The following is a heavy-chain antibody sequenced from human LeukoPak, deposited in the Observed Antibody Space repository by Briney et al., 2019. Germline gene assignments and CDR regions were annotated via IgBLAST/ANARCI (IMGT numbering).Heavy chain of an antibody. CDR1: GGTFSSYA. CDR2: IIPILGIA. V-gene: IGHV1-69*04. J-gene: IGHJ6*02. D-gene: IGHD5-24*01. CDR3: ARVQFEGVYYYGMDV. Sequence: GASVKVSCKASGGTFSSYAISWVRQAPGQGLEWMGRIIPILGIANYAQKFQGRVTITADKSTSTAYMELSRLRSDDTAVYYCARVQFEGVYYYGMDVWGQGTTVTVSS.